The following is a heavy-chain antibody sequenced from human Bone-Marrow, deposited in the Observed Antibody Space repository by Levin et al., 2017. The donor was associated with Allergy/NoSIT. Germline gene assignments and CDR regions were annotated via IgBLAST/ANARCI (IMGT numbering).Heavy chain of an antibody. J-gene: IGHJ2*01. CDR2: ISYDGSNK. CDR3: ARGYKERSSYGGWVHCWYFDL. Sequence: GESLKISCAASGFTFSSYAMHWVRQAPGKGLEWVAVISYDGSNKYYADSVKGRFTISRDNSKNTLYLQMNSLRAEDTAVYYCARGYKERSSYGGWVHCWYFDLWGRGTLVTVSS. CDR1: GFTFSSYA. V-gene: IGHV3-30-3*01. D-gene: IGHD4-23*01.